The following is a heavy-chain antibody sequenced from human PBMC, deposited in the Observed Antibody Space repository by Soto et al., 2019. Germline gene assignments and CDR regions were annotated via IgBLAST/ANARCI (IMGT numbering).Heavy chain of an antibody. J-gene: IGHJ4*02. V-gene: IGHV3-30*18. D-gene: IGHD3-16*01. CDR2: ISYGGSNK. Sequence: QVELVESGGGVVQPGKSLRLSCAASGFTFSSYAIHWVRQAPGKGLEWVAVISYGGSNKFYADSVKGRFTISRDNSNDTVYLQMDSLRAEDTAVYYCAKDFLLWGSFPDPGASDYWGQGTLVIVSS. CDR3: AKDFLLWGSFPDPGASDY. CDR1: GFTFSSYA.